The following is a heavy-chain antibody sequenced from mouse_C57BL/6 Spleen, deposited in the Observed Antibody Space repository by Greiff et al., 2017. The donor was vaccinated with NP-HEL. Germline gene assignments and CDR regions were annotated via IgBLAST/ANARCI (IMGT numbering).Heavy chain of an antibody. V-gene: IGHV1-82*01. J-gene: IGHJ4*01. D-gene: IGHD1-1*01. Sequence: QVQLQQSGPELVKPGASVKISCKASGYAFSSSWMNWVKQRPGKGLEWIGRIYPGDGDTNYNGKFKGKATLTADKSSSTAYMQLSSLTSEDSAVYFCAKSRYYGSSDAMDYWGQGTSVTVSS. CDR2: IYPGDGDT. CDR1: GYAFSSSW. CDR3: AKSRYYGSSDAMDY.